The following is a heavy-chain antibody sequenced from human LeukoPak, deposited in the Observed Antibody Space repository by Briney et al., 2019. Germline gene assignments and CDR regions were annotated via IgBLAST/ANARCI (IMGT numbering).Heavy chain of an antibody. Sequence: SETLSLTCTVSGGSISSSSYYWGWIRQPPGKGLEWIGSIYYSGSTYYNPSLKSRVTISVDTSKNQFSLKLSSVTAADTAVYYCARTRSGWYSYWGQGTLVTVSS. CDR2: IYYSGST. V-gene: IGHV4-39*01. D-gene: IGHD6-19*01. J-gene: IGHJ4*02. CDR3: ARTRSGWYSY. CDR1: GGSISSSSYY.